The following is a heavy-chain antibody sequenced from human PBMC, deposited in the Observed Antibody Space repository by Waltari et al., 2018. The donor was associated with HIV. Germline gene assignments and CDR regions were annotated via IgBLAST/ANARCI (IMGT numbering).Heavy chain of an antibody. CDR3: VRMGSGIYFPTRIDF. Sequence: QVHLQESGPGLLKPAETLSLNCRVSGASISGSGFYWGWIRQPPGKTLEWLGGLRFSGATFYKPPLKGRVNISVDTSANQVSLTVESVTAADTAHYFCVRMGSGIYFPTRIDFWGQGTLVIVSS. D-gene: IGHD3-10*01. J-gene: IGHJ1*01. V-gene: IGHV4-39*01. CDR1: GASISGSGFY. CDR2: LRFSGAT.